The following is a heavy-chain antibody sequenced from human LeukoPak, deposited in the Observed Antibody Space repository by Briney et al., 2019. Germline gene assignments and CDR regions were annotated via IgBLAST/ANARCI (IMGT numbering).Heavy chain of an antibody. D-gene: IGHD5-18*01. J-gene: IGHJ4*02. Sequence: PGGSLRLSCAASGFMFSSSWMAWVRQAPGKGLEWVANIKEDGSDKNYVDSVKGRFTIYRDNAKNSLYPQMNSLRAEDTAVYYCARDAAYGYDRFDYWGQGTQVTVSS. CDR1: GFMFSSSW. CDR3: ARDAAYGYDRFDY. V-gene: IGHV3-7*01. CDR2: IKEDGSDK.